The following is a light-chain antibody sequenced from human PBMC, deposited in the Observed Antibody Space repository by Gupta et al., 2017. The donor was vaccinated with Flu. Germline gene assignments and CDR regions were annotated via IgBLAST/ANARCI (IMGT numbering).Light chain of an antibody. CDR1: HSVTTS. J-gene: IGKJ1*01. CDR2: RAS. Sequence: DIVTVTCRASHSVTTSFAWYQHKPGRAPQALIFRASTLHGGVPSTFSGSGSETDFTLTITSLQPDDFATYYCQQYASYPWTFGQGTKVEF. V-gene: IGKV1-5*03. CDR3: QQYASYPWT.